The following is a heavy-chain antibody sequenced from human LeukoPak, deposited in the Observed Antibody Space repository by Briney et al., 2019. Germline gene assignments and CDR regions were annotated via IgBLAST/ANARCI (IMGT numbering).Heavy chain of an antibody. Sequence: GGSLRLSCAASGFTFDDYAMHWVRQAPGKGLEWVSGISWNSGSIGYADSVKGRFTISRDNAKNSLYLQMNSLRAEDTALYYCAKARSLYGDSGFDYWGQGTLVTVSS. D-gene: IGHD4-17*01. J-gene: IGHJ4*02. V-gene: IGHV3-9*01. CDR2: ISWNSGSI. CDR1: GFTFDDYA. CDR3: AKARSLYGDSGFDY.